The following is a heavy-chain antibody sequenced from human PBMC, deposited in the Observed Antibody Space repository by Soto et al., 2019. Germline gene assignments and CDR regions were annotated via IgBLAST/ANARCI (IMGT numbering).Heavy chain of an antibody. CDR1: GGSISSSNW. D-gene: IGHD5-18*01. Sequence: ASETLSLTCAVSGGSISSSNWWSWVRQPPGRGLEWIGEIYYSGSTYYNPSLKSRVTISVDTSKNQFSLKLSSVTAADTAVYYCARVMDTAMANYYYYGMDVWGQGTTVTVSS. CDR3: ARVMDTAMANYYYYGMDV. J-gene: IGHJ6*02. CDR2: IYYSGST. V-gene: IGHV4-4*02.